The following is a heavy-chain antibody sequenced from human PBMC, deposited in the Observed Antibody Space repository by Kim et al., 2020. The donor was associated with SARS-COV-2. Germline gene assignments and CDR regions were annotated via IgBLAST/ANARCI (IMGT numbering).Heavy chain of an antibody. CDR1: GYTFTSYY. J-gene: IGHJ6*02. Sequence: ASVKVSCKASGYTFTSYYMHWVRQAPGQGLEWMGIINPSGGSISYAQKFQGRVTMTRDTSTSTVYMELSSLRSEDTAVYYCARDLTMTFSGAYYYYGMDVWGQGTTVTVSS. D-gene: IGHD3-22*01. CDR3: ARDLTMTFSGAYYYYGMDV. V-gene: IGHV1-46*01. CDR2: INPSGGSI.